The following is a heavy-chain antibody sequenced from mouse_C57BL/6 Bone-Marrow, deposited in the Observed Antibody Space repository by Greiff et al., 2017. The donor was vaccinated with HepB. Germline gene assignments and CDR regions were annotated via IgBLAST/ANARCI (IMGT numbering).Heavy chain of an antibody. CDR2: IYPGSGNT. CDR3: ARPYDGYALFDY. J-gene: IGHJ2*01. D-gene: IGHD2-3*01. Sequence: QVHVKQSGAELVRPGASVKLSCKASGYTFTDYYINWVKQRPGQGLEWIARIYPGSGNTYYNGKFKGKATLTAEKSSSTADMQLSSLTSEDSAVYFCARPYDGYALFDYWGKGTTLTVSS. V-gene: IGHV1-76*01. CDR1: GYTFTDYY.